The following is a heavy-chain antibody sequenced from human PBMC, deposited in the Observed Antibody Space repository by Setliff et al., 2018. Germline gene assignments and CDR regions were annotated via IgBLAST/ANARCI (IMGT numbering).Heavy chain of an antibody. CDR1: GFTFSSYW. Sequence: GGSLRLSCAASGFTFSSYWMSWVRQAPGKGLEWVANIKQDGSEKYYVDSVKGRFTISRDNSKSILYLQMNSLRAEDTAVYYCASLFAGDFDYWGQGTLVTVSS. CDR3: ASLFAGDFDY. CDR2: IKQDGSEK. V-gene: IGHV3-7*03. J-gene: IGHJ4*02.